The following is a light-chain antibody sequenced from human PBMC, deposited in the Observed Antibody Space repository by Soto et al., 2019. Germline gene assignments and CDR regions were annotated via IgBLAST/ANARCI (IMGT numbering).Light chain of an antibody. CDR2: EVS. V-gene: IGLV2-14*01. CDR3: SSYTSSSTLDV. CDR1: SSDVGGYNY. Sequence: QSVLTQPASVSGSPGQSITISCTGTSSDVGGYNYVSWYQQHPGKAPKLMIYEVSNRPSGVSNRFSGSKSGSTASLTISGLQAEDEADYYCSSYTSSSTLDVFGTGTKVTVL. J-gene: IGLJ1*01.